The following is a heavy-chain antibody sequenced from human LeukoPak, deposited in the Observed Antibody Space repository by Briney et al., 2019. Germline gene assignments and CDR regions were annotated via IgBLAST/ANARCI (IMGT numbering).Heavy chain of an antibody. CDR1: GFTFSSYA. V-gene: IGHV3-48*04. CDR3: ARDVYYYDSSGVVDY. J-gene: IGHJ4*02. Sequence: PGGSLRLSCAASGFTFSSYAMSWVRQAPGKGLEWVSYISSSGSTIYYADSVKGRFTISRDNAKNSLYLQMNSLRAEDTAVYYCARDVYYYDSSGVVDYWGQGTLVTVSS. D-gene: IGHD3-22*01. CDR2: ISSSGSTI.